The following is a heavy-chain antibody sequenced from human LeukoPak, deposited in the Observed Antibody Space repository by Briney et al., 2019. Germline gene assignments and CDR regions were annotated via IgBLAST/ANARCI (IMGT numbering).Heavy chain of an antibody. V-gene: IGHV4-30-2*01. Sequence: SQTLSLTCTVSGDSISSGAYYWSWIRQPPGKGLECIGYIYHSGSTYYNPSLESRVTISVDKSNNQFSLKLSSVTAADTAVYYCASYYSAWFNPWGQGTLVTVSS. D-gene: IGHD2/OR15-2a*01. CDR2: IYHSGST. J-gene: IGHJ5*02. CDR3: ASYYSAWFNP. CDR1: GDSISSGAYY.